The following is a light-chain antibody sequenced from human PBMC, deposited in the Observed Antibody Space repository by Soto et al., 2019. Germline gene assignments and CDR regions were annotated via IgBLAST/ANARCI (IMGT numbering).Light chain of an antibody. Sequence: EIVLTQSPATLSLSPGERATLSCRASQSVSSYLAWYQQKPGQAPRLLIYDASNRATGIPARFSGSGSGTDFTLTVNRLEPEDFAVYYCQDYGTSWTFGQGTKVDIK. CDR2: DAS. CDR1: QSVSSY. CDR3: QDYGTSWT. V-gene: IGKV3-11*01. J-gene: IGKJ1*01.